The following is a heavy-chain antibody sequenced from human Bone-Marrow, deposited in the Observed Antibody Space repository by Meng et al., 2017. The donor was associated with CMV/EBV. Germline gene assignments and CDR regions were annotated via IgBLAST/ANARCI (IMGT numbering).Heavy chain of an antibody. CDR2: IKQDGGQK. V-gene: IGHV3-7*01. J-gene: IGHJ6*02. D-gene: IGHD5-12*01. CDR3: ARHNIVATVDSYYSGMDV. CDR1: GFTFSNYW. Sequence: GESLKISCVASGFTFSNYWMTWVRQAPRKGLEWVANIKQDGGQKYYVHSVKGRFTISRDNAKNSLYLQMNGLRADDTAVYFCARHNIVATVDSYYSGMDVWGQGTTVTVSS.